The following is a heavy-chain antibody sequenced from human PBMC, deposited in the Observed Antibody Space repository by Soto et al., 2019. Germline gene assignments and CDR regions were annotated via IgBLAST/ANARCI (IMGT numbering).Heavy chain of an antibody. V-gene: IGHV3-9*01. J-gene: IGHJ6*03. CDR3: AKGVSSYYYYMDV. Sequence: EVQLVESGGGLVQPGRSLRLSCAASGFTFDDYAMHWVRQAPGKGLEWVSGISWNSGSIGYADSVKGRFTISRDNAKNSLYLQMNSLRAEDTALYYCAKGVSSYYYYMDVWGKGTTVTVSS. CDR2: ISWNSGSI. D-gene: IGHD3-10*01. CDR1: GFTFDDYA.